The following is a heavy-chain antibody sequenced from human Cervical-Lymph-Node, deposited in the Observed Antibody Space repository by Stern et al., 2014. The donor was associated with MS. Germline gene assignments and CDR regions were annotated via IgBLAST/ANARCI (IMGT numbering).Heavy chain of an antibody. Sequence: QVTLKESGPTLVKPTQTLTLTCTFSGFSLSTSGVGVGWIRQPPGKALEWLALIYWDDDKRYSPTLKSRLTITKDTSKNQVVLTMTNMDPVDTATYYCAHSPVAGLLISRGSYLHPPNWFDPWGQGTLVTVSS. CDR3: AHSPVAGLLISRGSYLHPPNWFDP. CDR1: GFSLSTSGVG. CDR2: IYWDDDK. D-gene: IGHD6-19*01. V-gene: IGHV2-5*02. J-gene: IGHJ5*02.